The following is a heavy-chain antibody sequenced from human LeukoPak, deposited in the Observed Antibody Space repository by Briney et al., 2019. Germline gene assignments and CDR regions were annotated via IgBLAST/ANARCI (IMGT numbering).Heavy chain of an antibody. CDR1: GGSISSHY. V-gene: IGHV4-4*07. CDR3: ARENSSGWYGGFVDY. D-gene: IGHD6-19*01. CDR2: IYTSGST. J-gene: IGHJ4*02. Sequence: SETLSLTCTVSGGSISSHYWSWIRQPAGKGLEWIGRIYTSGSTNYNPSLKSRVTMSVDTSKNQFSLKLSSVTAADTAVYYCARENSSGWYGGFVDYWGQGTLVTVSS.